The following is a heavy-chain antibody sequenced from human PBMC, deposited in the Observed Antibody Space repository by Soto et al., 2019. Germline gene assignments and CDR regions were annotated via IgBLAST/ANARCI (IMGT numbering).Heavy chain of an antibody. Sequence: ESGGGLVTPGGSLRLSCAASGFTFSSYSMNWVRQAPGKGLEWVSSISSSSSYIYYADSVKGRFTISRDNAKNSLYLQMNSLRAEDTAVYYCARKMAAAIDAFDIWGQGTMVTVSS. J-gene: IGHJ3*02. CDR1: GFTFSSYS. D-gene: IGHD6-13*01. CDR3: ARKMAAAIDAFDI. CDR2: ISSSSSYI. V-gene: IGHV3-21*01.